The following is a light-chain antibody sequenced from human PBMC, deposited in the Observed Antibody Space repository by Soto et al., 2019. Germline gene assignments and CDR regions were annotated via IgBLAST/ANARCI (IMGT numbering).Light chain of an antibody. CDR1: SSDVGGYNY. V-gene: IGLV2-8*01. CDR2: DVT. J-gene: IGLJ2*01. CDR3: TSYGGSENLI. Sequence: QSALTQPPSASGSPGQSVTISCTGTSSDVGGYNYVSWYQQHPGKAPKVLIYDVTQRPSGVPDRFSGSKSGNTASLTISGLQAEDEADYYCTSYGGSENLIIGGGTKLTVL.